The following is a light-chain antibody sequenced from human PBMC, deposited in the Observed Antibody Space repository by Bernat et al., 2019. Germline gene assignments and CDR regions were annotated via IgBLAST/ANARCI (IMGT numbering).Light chain of an antibody. J-gene: IGKJ2*01. CDR2: LGP. CDR3: KQSLQTPYT. CDR1: QSLTHSNGYKY. Sequence: DIMMTQSSLSLPVTPGEPASISCKSSQSLTHSNGYKYLDWYVQRPGQSPQLLIDLGPNRAYGVPDRISGSGSGTRVTLTISRVEAEDVEIYYCKQSLQTPYTFDQGTKLEIK. V-gene: IGKV2-28*01.